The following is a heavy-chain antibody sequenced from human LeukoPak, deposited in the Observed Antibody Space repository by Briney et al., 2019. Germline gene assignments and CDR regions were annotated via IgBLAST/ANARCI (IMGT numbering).Heavy chain of an antibody. D-gene: IGHD3-22*01. J-gene: IGHJ4*02. V-gene: IGHV1-8*01. CDR1: ANTFITYD. CDR2: MNPDSGDT. Sequence: ASVKVSCKASANTFITYDINWVRQATGQGLEWMGWMNPDSGDTYYAQKFQGRVTMTRNTSTNTAYMELRSLRSEDTAVYYCARGRTDYYESSGSFPALGYWGQGTLVTVSS. CDR3: ARGRTDYYESSGSFPALGY.